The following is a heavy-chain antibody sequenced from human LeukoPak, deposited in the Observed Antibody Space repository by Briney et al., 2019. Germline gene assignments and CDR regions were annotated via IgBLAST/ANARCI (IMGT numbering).Heavy chain of an antibody. Sequence: MASETLSLTCTVSGDSISGYYWSWIRQPAGKRLEWIGRIYTSGGTNYNPSLKSRVTMSVDRSKNEISLHLASLTAADTALYYCAGRGSSSGTFDIWGPGTFVTDSS. J-gene: IGHJ3*02. CDR2: IYTSGGT. V-gene: IGHV4-4*07. D-gene: IGHD3-10*01. CDR3: AGRGSSSGTFDI. CDR1: GDSISGYY.